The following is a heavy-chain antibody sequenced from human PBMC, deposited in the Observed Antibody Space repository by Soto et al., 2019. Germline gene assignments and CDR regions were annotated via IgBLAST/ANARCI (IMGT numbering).Heavy chain of an antibody. J-gene: IGHJ6*02. CDR1: GYSISSSHW. V-gene: IGHV4-4*02. CDR3: AKDTMVAAARRGLVV. CDR2: SHHSGHT. D-gene: IGHD6-13*01. Sequence: SEPLSLTCAVPGYSISSSHWWIWVRQPPEKGRECIGESHHSGHTNYNAALKGRVAISVDKSKSQFSLRVRPVTAADTAVYHCAKDTMVAAARRGLVVWGQRNTVIVSS.